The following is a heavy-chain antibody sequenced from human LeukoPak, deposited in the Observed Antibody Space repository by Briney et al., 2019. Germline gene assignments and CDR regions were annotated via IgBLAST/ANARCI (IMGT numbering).Heavy chain of an antibody. V-gene: IGHV3-23*01. CDR2: ISGSGGST. D-gene: IGHD5-24*01. CDR3: AMVEMSTISFS. Sequence: GGSLRLSCAASGFTFSSYAMSWVRQAPGKGLEWVSAISGSGGSTYYADSVRGRFTISRDNSKTTLYLQMNSLRVEDTAVYYCAMVEMSTISFSWGQGTLVTVSS. CDR1: GFTFSSYA. J-gene: IGHJ5*02.